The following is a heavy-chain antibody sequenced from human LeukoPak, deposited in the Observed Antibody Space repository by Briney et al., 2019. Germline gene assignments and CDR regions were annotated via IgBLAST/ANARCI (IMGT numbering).Heavy chain of an antibody. J-gene: IGHJ6*03. CDR1: RFTFSSYG. V-gene: IGHV3-23*01. CDR2: VSGSGGST. Sequence: GGSLRLSCAASRFTFSSYGMSWVRQAPGKGLEWVSGVSGSGGSTFYADSVKGRFTISRDNAKNSLYLQMNSLRAEDTAVYYCARDQDYYYYMDVWGKGTTVTISS. CDR3: ARDQDYYYYMDV.